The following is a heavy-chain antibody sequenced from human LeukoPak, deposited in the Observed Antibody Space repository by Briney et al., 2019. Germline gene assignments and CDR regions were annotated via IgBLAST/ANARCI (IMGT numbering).Heavy chain of an antibody. CDR1: GFTVSSNY. Sequence: GGSLRLSCAASGFTVSSNYMTWVRQAPGKGLEWVSLTYSGGSTYYADSVKGRFTISRDNSKNTLYLQMNSLRAEDTAVYYCARELGSNWGQGTLVTVSS. CDR3: ARELGSN. V-gene: IGHV3-66*01. J-gene: IGHJ4*02. D-gene: IGHD1-26*01. CDR2: TYSGGST.